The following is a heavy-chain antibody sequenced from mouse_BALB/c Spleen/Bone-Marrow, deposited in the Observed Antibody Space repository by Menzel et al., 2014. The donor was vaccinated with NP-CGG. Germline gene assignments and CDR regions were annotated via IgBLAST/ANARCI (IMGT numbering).Heavy chain of an antibody. D-gene: IGHD1-2*01. CDR1: GNTFTSYD. J-gene: IGHJ1*01. Sequence: QVQLKDSGVELVKPGASVKLSCKASGNTFTSYDINWVRQRPEQGLEWIGWIFPGDSTTKYNGKFKGKATLSTDKSSSTVHMQLSRLTSEDSAVYFCVRSRLRDWYFDVWGAGTTVTISS. CDR2: IFPGDSTT. CDR3: VRSRLRDWYFDV. V-gene: IGHV1S56*01.